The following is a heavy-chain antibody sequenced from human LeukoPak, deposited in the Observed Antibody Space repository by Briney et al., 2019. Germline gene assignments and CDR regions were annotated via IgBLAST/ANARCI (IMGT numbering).Heavy chain of an antibody. CDR3: ARGGAAAGYYYYMDV. Sequence: SETLSLTCTVSGGSISSYYWSWIRQPAGKGLEWIGRIYTSGSTNYNPSLKSRVTMSVDTSKNQFSLKLSSVTAADTAVYYCARGGAAAGYYYYMDVWGKGTTVTVSS. CDR2: IYTSGST. J-gene: IGHJ6*03. V-gene: IGHV4-4*07. CDR1: GGSISSYY. D-gene: IGHD6-13*01.